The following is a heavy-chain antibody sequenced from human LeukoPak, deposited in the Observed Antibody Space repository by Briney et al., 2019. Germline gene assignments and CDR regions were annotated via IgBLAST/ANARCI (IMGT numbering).Heavy chain of an antibody. Sequence: GGSLRLSCAASGFTVSSNYMSWVRQAPGKGLEWVSVIYSGGSTYYADSVKGRFTISRDNSKNTLYLQMNSLRAEDTALYYCAKDMSLYDSSGMTFDYWGQGTLVTVSS. V-gene: IGHV3-53*05. CDR1: GFTVSSNY. CDR2: IYSGGST. J-gene: IGHJ4*02. CDR3: AKDMSLYDSSGMTFDY. D-gene: IGHD3-22*01.